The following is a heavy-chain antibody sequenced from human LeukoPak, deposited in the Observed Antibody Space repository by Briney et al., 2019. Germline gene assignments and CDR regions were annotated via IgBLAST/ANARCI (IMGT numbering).Heavy chain of an antibody. Sequence: SETLSLTCTVSGVSMSTYYWTWIRQPAGKGLEYIGRVDTSGSTYYNPSLKSRVTMSLDTSKNQFSLKVTSVTAADTAVYYCARSSIVGTTDYFDYWGQGTLVTVSS. CDR1: GVSMSTYY. CDR3: ARSSIVGTTDYFDY. D-gene: IGHD1-26*01. V-gene: IGHV4-4*07. J-gene: IGHJ4*02. CDR2: VDTSGST.